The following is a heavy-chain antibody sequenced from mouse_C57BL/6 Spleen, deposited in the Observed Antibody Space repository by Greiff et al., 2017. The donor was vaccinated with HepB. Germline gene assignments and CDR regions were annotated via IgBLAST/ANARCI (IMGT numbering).Heavy chain of an antibody. Sequence: DVMLVESGGGLVKPGGSLKLSCAASGFTFSDYGMHWVRQAPEKGLEWVAYISSGSSTIYYADTVKGRFTISRDNAKNTLFLQMTSLRSEDTAMYYCARNGYGSSYRFAYWGQGTLVTVSA. D-gene: IGHD1-1*01. CDR2: ISSGSSTI. J-gene: IGHJ3*01. CDR3: ARNGYGSSYRFAY. V-gene: IGHV5-17*01. CDR1: GFTFSDYG.